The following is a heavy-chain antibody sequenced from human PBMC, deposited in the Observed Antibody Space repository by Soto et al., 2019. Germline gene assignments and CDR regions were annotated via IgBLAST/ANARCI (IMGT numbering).Heavy chain of an antibody. Sequence: GGSLRLSCAASGFTFSSYAMSWVRQAPGKGLEWVSAISGSGGSTYYADSVKGRFTISRDNSKNTLYLQMNSLRAEDTAVYYCAKAPYYYGSGSYYPLWGQGTLVTVSS. CDR3: AKAPYYYGSGSYYPL. V-gene: IGHV3-23*01. CDR2: ISGSGGST. CDR1: GFTFSSYA. J-gene: IGHJ4*02. D-gene: IGHD3-10*01.